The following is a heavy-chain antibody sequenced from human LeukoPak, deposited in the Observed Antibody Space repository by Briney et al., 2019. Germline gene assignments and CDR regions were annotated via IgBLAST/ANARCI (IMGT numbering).Heavy chain of an antibody. Sequence: QPGGSLRLSCAASGFTFSSYSMNWVRQAPGKGLEWVAVISYDGSNKYYADSVKGRFTISRDNSKNTLYLQMNSLRAEDTAVYYCARGDTAMVFDYWGQGTLVTVSS. J-gene: IGHJ4*02. CDR2: ISYDGSNK. CDR1: GFTFSSYS. D-gene: IGHD5-18*01. CDR3: ARGDTAMVFDY. V-gene: IGHV3-30*03.